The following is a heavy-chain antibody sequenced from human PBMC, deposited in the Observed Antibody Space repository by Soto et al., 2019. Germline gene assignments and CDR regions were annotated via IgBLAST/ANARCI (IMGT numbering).Heavy chain of an antibody. V-gene: IGHV4-59*12. J-gene: IGHJ4*02. CDR2: IYYSGST. Sequence: SETLSLTCTVSGGSISSYYWSWIRQPPGKGLEWIGYIYYSGSTNYNPSLKSRVTISVDTSKNQFSLKLSSVTAADTAVYYCARERRDDILTGYGGTFDYWGQGTLVTVSS. CDR3: ARERRDDILTGYGGTFDY. CDR1: GGSISSYY. D-gene: IGHD3-9*01.